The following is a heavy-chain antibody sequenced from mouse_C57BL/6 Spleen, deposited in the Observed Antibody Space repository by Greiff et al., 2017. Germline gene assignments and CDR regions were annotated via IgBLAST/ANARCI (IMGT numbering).Heavy chain of an antibody. CDR3: ARNPIYYGNDYYAMDY. V-gene: IGHV2-9-1*01. J-gene: IGHJ4*01. Sequence: QVQLKESGPGLVAPSQSLSITCPVSGFSLTSYAISWVRQPPGKGLEWLGVIWTGGGTNYNSALKPRLSISKDNSKSQVFLKMNSLQTDDTARYYCARNPIYYGNDYYAMDYWGQGTSVTVSS. CDR2: IWTGGGT. CDR1: GFSLTSYA. D-gene: IGHD2-1*01.